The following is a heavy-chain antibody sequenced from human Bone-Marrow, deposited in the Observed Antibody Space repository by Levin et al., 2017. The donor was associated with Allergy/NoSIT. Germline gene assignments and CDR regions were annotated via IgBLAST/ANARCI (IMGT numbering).Heavy chain of an antibody. CDR2: ISYDGSNK. D-gene: IGHD2-2*01. CDR1: GFTFSSYA. J-gene: IGHJ4*02. Sequence: TGGSLRLSCAASGFTFSSYAMHWVRQAPGKGLEWVAVISYDGSNKYYADSVKGRFTISRDNSKNTLYLQMNSLRAEDTAVYYCARDSYCSSTSCFDYWGQGTLVTVSS. CDR3: ARDSYCSSTSCFDY. V-gene: IGHV3-30-3*01.